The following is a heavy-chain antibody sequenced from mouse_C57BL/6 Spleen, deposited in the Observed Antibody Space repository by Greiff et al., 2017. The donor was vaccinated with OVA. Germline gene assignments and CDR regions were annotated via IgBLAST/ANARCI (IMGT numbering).Heavy chain of an antibody. D-gene: IGHD2-14*01. J-gene: IGHJ4*01. V-gene: IGHV1-80*01. CDR2: IYPGDGDT. CDR1: GYAFSSYW. CDR3: ARRSIGGYQWDAMDY. Sequence: QVQLQQSGAELVKPGASVKISCKASGYAFSSYWMNWVKQRPGKGLEWIGQIYPGDGDTNYNGKFKGKATLTADKSSSTAYMQLSSLTSEDSAVYFCARRSIGGYQWDAMDYWGQGTSVTVSS.